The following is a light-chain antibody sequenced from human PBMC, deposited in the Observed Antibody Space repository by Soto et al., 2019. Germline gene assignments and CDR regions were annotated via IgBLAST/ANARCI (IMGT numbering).Light chain of an antibody. CDR3: QHYKSYPWT. CDR2: AAS. V-gene: IGKV1-39*01. CDR1: QSISSY. J-gene: IGKJ1*01. Sequence: DIQMTQSPSSRSASVGGRGTITCRASQSISSYLNWYQQKPGKAPKLLIYAASSLQSGVPSRFSGSGSGTGFTLTISSLQPEDFATYYCQHYKSYPWTFGQGTKVDIK.